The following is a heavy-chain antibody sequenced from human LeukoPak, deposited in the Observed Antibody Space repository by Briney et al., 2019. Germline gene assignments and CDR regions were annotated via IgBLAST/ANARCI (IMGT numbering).Heavy chain of an antibody. Sequence: PSETLSLTCTVSGGSVSSGSYYWSWIRQHPGKGLEWIGYIYYSGSTYYNPSLKSRVTISVDTSKNQFSLKLSSVTAADTAVYYCARSPSGPTTVVTPAPINWGQGTLVTVSS. CDR1: GGSVSSGSYY. V-gene: IGHV4-31*03. D-gene: IGHD4-23*01. J-gene: IGHJ4*02. CDR3: ARSPSGPTTVVTPAPIN. CDR2: IYYSGST.